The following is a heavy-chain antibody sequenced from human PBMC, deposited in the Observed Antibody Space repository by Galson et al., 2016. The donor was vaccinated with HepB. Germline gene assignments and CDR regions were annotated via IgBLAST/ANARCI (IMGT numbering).Heavy chain of an antibody. J-gene: IGHJ4*02. V-gene: IGHV1-46*01. D-gene: IGHD3-10*01. Sequence: SVKVSCKASGYSFTNFYLHWVRQAPGQGPEWMGIINPSSGTTTYAQKFQGRVTMTRDTSTSTVYVELSSLRSEDTAVYYCVREPVPASKSFPDYWGQGTLVTVSS. CDR3: VREPVPASKSFPDY. CDR2: INPSSGTT. CDR1: GYSFTNFY.